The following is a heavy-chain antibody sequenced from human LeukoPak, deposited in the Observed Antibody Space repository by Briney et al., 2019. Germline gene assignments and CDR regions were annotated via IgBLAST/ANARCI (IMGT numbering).Heavy chain of an antibody. V-gene: IGHV3-23*01. CDR3: AKSRGFGIAVAGEDSDY. D-gene: IGHD6-19*01. CDR1: GFTFSIYA. J-gene: IGHJ4*02. Sequence: GGPLRLSCAASGFTFSIYAMSWFRHAPGKGLEGVSAISGSGGSTYSADPVKGQFTISRDNSKNTLYLQMTSLRAEDTAVYYCAKSRGFGIAVAGEDSDYWGQGILVTVSS. CDR2: ISGSGGST.